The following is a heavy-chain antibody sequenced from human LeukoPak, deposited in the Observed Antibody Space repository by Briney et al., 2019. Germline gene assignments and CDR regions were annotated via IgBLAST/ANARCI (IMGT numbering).Heavy chain of an antibody. J-gene: IGHJ4*02. V-gene: IGHV1-2*02. Sequence: ASVKVSCKASGYTFTGYYMHWVRQAPGQGLEWMGWINPNSGGTNYAQKFQGRVTMTRDTSISTAYMELSRLRSDDTAVYYCARGTRGGSGWYRPFDYWGQGTLVTVSS. CDR1: GYTFTGYY. CDR2: INPNSGGT. D-gene: IGHD6-19*01. CDR3: ARGTRGGSGWYRPFDY.